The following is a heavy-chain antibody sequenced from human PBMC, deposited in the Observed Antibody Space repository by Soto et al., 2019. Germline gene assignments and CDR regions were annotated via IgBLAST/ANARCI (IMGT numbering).Heavy chain of an antibody. Sequence: QVQLVQSGTEVKKAGSAVKVSCKTSGYTFTTYGISWIRQAPGQGLEWIAWISVYNGDTNYAQNVQGRVTMTTDTLTTTAYLELRSLRSDDTAVSYCARVYCGGDCFSGGDFDYWGQGTLVTVS. CDR2: ISVYNGDT. CDR1: GYTFTTYG. D-gene: IGHD2-21*01. CDR3: ARVYCGGDCFSGGDFDY. J-gene: IGHJ4*02. V-gene: IGHV1-18*01.